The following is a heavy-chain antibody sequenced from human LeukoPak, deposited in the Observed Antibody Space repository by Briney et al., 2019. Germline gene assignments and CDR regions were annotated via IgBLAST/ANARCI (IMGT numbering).Heavy chain of an antibody. D-gene: IGHD3-16*02. CDR2: INPSGGST. CDR3: ARTYALRLGELSLRY. Sequence: ASVKVSCKASGYTFTSYYMHWVRQAPGQGLEWMGMINPSGGSTSYAQKFQGRVTMTRDTSTSTVYMELSSLRSEDTAVYYCARTYALRLGELSLRYWGQGTLVTVSS. J-gene: IGHJ4*02. V-gene: IGHV1-46*01. CDR1: GYTFTSYY.